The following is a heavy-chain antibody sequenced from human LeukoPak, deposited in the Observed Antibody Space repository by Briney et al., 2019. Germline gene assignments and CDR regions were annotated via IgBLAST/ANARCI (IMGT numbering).Heavy chain of an antibody. Sequence: GGSLRLSCAASGFTVSRNYMSWVRQAPGKGLEWVSLIYSGGSTYYADSVKGRFTVSRDNSKNTLYLLMNSMRAEDTAVYYCARGGVSGAGYYFDYWGQGTLVTVSS. D-gene: IGHD1-14*01. V-gene: IGHV3-53*01. CDR2: IYSGGST. CDR3: ARGGVSGAGYYFDY. J-gene: IGHJ4*02. CDR1: GFTVSRNY.